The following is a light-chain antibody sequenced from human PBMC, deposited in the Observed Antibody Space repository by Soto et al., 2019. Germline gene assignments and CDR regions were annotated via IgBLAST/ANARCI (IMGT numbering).Light chain of an antibody. J-gene: IGKJ2*01. Sequence: EIVLTQSPATLSVSPGERATHSCRDSQSVSRNLAWYQQKPGKAPRHLIYGASTRATGIPARFSGSGYGTEFKITISRLQSAAFEVYSCQQYNNWPLKYTFGQGPKLEI. CDR3: QQYNNWPLKYT. V-gene: IGKV3-15*01. CDR2: GAS. CDR1: QSVSRN.